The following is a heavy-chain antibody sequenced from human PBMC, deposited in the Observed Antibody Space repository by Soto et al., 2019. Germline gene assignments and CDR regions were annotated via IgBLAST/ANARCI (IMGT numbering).Heavy chain of an antibody. J-gene: IGHJ4*02. CDR2: IIPIFNST. V-gene: IGHV1-69*06. Sequence: SVKVSCKVAGSRFSNYVISWVRQAPGHGLEWLGRIIPIFNSTKYAQSFQGRVTITADKSTSTASLELSSLRSDDTAVYYCAREGRGKKAGYNGLVSLGYWGQGTLVTVSS. D-gene: IGHD2-2*02. CDR3: AREGRGKKAGYNGLVSLGY. CDR1: GSRFSNYV.